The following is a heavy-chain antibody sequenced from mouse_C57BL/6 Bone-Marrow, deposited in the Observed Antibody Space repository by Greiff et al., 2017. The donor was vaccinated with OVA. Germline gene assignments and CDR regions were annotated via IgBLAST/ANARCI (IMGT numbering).Heavy chain of an antibody. D-gene: IGHD4-1*01. CDR1: GYTFTSYG. Sequence: VQLQQSGAELARPGASVKLSCKASGYTFTSYGISWVKQRTGQGLEWIGEIYPRSGNTYYNEKFKGKATLTADKSSSTAYMGLRSLTSEDSAVYFCARSPNGDGAYWGQGTLVTVSA. V-gene: IGHV1-81*01. CDR2: IYPRSGNT. J-gene: IGHJ3*01. CDR3: ARSPNGDGAY.